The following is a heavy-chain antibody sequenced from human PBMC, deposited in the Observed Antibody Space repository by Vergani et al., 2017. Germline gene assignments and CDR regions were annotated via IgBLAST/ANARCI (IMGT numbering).Heavy chain of an antibody. CDR3: ARANVVVAATLNRNYFDY. V-gene: IGHV1-69*02. CDR2: IIPILGIA. D-gene: IGHD2-15*01. J-gene: IGHJ4*02. Sequence: QVQLVQSGAEVKKPGSSVKVSCKASGGTFSSYTISWVRQAPGQGLEWMGRIIPILGIANYAQKFQGRATITADKSTSTAYMELSSLRSEDTAVYYCARANVVVAATLNRNYFDYWGQGTLVTVSS. CDR1: GGTFSSYT.